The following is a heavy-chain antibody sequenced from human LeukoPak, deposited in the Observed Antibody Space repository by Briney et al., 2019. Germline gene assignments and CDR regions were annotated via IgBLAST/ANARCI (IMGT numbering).Heavy chain of an antibody. CDR2: IRYDGSNK. J-gene: IGHJ3*02. CDR1: GFTFSSYG. Sequence: GGSLRLSCAASGFTFSSYGMHWVRQAPGKGLEWVAFIRYDGSNKYYADSVKGRFTISRDNSKNTLYLQMNSLRAEDTAVYYCAKDRRGDHYYDSSGYLPLAFDIWGQGTMVTVSS. V-gene: IGHV3-30*02. CDR3: AKDRRGDHYYDSSGYLPLAFDI. D-gene: IGHD3-22*01.